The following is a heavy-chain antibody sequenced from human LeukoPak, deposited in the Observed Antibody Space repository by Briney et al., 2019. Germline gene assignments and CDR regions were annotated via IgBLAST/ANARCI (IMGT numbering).Heavy chain of an antibody. Sequence: GGSLRLSCAASGFTFSSYWMHWVRQAPGKGLVWVSRINSDGSDTSYADSVKGRFTISRDNAKNTVYLQMNSLRDEDTAVYHCARAGITMHGQRWFDPWGQGTLVTVSS. J-gene: IGHJ5*02. CDR1: GFTFSSYW. CDR3: ARAGITMHGQRWFDP. V-gene: IGHV3-74*01. D-gene: IGHD3-10*01. CDR2: INSDGSDT.